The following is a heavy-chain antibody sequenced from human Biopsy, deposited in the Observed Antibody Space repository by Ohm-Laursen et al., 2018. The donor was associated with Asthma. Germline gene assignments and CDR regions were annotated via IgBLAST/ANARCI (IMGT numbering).Heavy chain of an antibody. CDR2: ISYDGSSI. CDR3: AKARIHHFYDSSGYYQHD. CDR1: RFTYE. J-gene: IGHJ4*02. Sequence: SSLRLSCAASRFTYEMHWVRQAPGKGLEWVAVISYDGSSIYYADSVEGRFTISRDNAKNTLYLQMNSLRAEDTAVYYCAKARIHHFYDSSGYYQHDWGQGALVTVSS. V-gene: IGHV3-30-3*01. D-gene: IGHD3-22*01.